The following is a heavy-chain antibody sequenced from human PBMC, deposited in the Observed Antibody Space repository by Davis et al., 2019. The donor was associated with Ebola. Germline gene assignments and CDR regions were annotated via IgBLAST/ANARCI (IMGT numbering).Heavy chain of an antibody. CDR1: GGSFSDYS. J-gene: IGHJ6*04. CDR2: INHGEGGST. V-gene: IGHV4-34*01. CDR3: ARGPLLLRSLEWFYNGMDV. D-gene: IGHD3-3*01. Sequence: MPGGSLRLSCVVSGGSFSDYSWSWMRQPPGEGLEWIGEINHGEGGSTIYNPSLKSRVTISTDTSKKQFSLKVTSVTAADTAGYYCARGPLLLRSLEWFYNGMDVWGEGTTVTVSS.